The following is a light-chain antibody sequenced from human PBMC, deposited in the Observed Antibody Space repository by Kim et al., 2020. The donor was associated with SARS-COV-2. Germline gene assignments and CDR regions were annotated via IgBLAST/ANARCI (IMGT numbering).Light chain of an antibody. CDR2: EDY. CDR1: SGSIDDNY. V-gene: IGLV6-57*03. Sequence: NFMLTQPHSVSESPGKTVTISCTRSSGSIDDNYVQWYQQRPGGVPTIVIYEDYQRPSGVSDRFSGSIDNSSNSASLTISGLKTEDEADYYCQSYNRTNVVFGGGTQLTVL. CDR3: QSYNRTNVV. J-gene: IGLJ2*01.